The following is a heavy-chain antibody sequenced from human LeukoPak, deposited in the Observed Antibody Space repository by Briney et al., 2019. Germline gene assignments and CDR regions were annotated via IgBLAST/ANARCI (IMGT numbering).Heavy chain of an antibody. J-gene: IGHJ4*02. D-gene: IGHD3-3*01. V-gene: IGHV1-69*13. CDR2: IIPIFGTA. CDR1: GGTFSSYA. CDR3: ASWPSDRYYDLWSGYYQESRYFDY. Sequence: ASVKVSCKASGGTFSSYAISWVRQAPGQGLEWMGGIIPIFGTANYAQKFQGRVTITADESTSTAYMELSSLRSEDTAVYYCASWPSDRYYDLWSGYYQESRYFDYWGQGTLVTVSS.